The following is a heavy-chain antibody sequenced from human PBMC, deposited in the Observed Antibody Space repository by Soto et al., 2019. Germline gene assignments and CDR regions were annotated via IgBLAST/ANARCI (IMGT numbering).Heavy chain of an antibody. V-gene: IGHV3-74*01. CDR2: INSDGSST. CDR1: GFTFSSYW. D-gene: IGHD3-10*01. CDR3: ARVWDYYGSGSYYNY. Sequence: LRLSCAASGFTFSSYWMHWVRQAPGKGLVWVSRINSDGSSTSYADSVKGRFTISRDNAKNTLYLQMNSLRAEDTAVYYCARVWDYYGSGSYYNYWGQGTLVTVSS. J-gene: IGHJ4*02.